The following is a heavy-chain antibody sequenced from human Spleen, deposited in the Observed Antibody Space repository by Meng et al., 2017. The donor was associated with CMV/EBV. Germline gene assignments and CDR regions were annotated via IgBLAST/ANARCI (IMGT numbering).Heavy chain of an antibody. CDR1: GFTFSSYG. CDR2: IWYDGSNK. J-gene: IGHJ4*02. V-gene: IGHV3-33*06. Sequence: GESLKISFAASGFTFSSYGMHWVRQAPGKGLEWVAVIWYDGSNKYYADSVKGRFTISRDNSKNTLYLQMNSLRAEDTAVYYCAKGRQVAARRGYYFDYWGQGTLVTVSS. D-gene: IGHD6-6*01. CDR3: AKGRQVAARRGYYFDY.